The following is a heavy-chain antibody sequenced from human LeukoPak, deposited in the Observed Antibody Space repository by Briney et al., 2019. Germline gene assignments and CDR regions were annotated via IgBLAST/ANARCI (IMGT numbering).Heavy chain of an antibody. CDR3: AREAEGGSSSWYVDY. CDR2: INPNSGGT. J-gene: IGHJ4*02. CDR1: GYTFTGYY. D-gene: IGHD6-13*01. Sequence: GASVKVSCKASGYTFTGYYMHWVRQAPGQGLEWMGWINPNSGGTNYAQKFQGRVTMTRDTSISTAYMELSRLRSDDTAVYYCAREAEGGSSSWYVDYWGQGTLVTVSS. V-gene: IGHV1-2*02.